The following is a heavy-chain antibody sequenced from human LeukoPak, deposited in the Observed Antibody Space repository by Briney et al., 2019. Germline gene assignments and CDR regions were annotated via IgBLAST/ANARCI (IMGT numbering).Heavy chain of an antibody. V-gene: IGHV4-4*09. CDR2: IYSSGST. D-gene: IGHD3-16*01. CDR3: GRFTYTTRHSDV. Sequence: PSETLSLTCSGSGGSISGYYWSWIRQPPGQTREGIGYIYSSGSTNYNPSLQSRVTMSVDPYKNQFSLRLRSVTGADPAVYYCGRFTYTTRHSDVWGKGTTVTVSS. CDR1: GGSISGYY. J-gene: IGHJ6*04.